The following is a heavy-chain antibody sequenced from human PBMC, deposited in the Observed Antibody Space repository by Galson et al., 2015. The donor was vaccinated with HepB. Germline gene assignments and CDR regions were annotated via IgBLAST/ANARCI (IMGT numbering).Heavy chain of an antibody. CDR2: ISYDGRNQ. Sequence: SLRLSCAASGFTFSNYGMHWVRQAPGKGLEWVAVISYDGRNQYYADSVKGRFTIFRDNSKNTLYLLMNSLRAEDTAVYYCARDSVPTGSSWNDGYFDYWGQGTLVTVSA. V-gene: IGHV3-30*03. CDR1: GFTFSNYG. J-gene: IGHJ4*02. D-gene: IGHD6-13*01. CDR3: ARDSVPTGSSWNDGYFDY.